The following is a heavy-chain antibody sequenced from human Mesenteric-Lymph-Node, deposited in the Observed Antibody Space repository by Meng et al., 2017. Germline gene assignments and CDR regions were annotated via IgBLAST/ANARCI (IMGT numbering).Heavy chain of an antibody. Sequence: GESLKISCAASGFSFSSHWMSWVRQAPGKGLEWVANIKLDGSQKYYLDSVKGRFTISRDNAKNSLYLEMNSLRVEDTAVYHCAKGGLAVAPRGMDVWGQGTTVTVSS. D-gene: IGHD6-19*01. V-gene: IGHV3-7*01. CDR3: AKGGLAVAPRGMDV. J-gene: IGHJ6*02. CDR2: IKLDGSQK. CDR1: GFSFSSHW.